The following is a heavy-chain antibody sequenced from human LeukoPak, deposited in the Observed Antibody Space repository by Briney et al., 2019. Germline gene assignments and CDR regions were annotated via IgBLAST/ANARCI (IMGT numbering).Heavy chain of an antibody. CDR1: GGSISSSNW. V-gene: IGHV4-4*02. CDR2: IYHSGST. Sequence: SETLSLTCAVSGGSISSSNWWSWVRQPPGKGLEWIGEIYHSGSTNYNPSLKSRVTISVDKSKNQFSLKLSSVTAADTAVYYCARVPQYYYDSSGSGPSDAFDIWGQGTMVTVSS. J-gene: IGHJ3*02. CDR3: ARVPQYYYDSSGSGPSDAFDI. D-gene: IGHD3-22*01.